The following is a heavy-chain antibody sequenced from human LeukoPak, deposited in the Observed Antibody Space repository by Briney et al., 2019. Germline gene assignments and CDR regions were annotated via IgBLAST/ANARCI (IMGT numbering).Heavy chain of an antibody. CDR3: TREPHNYCDSSGYYNYFDY. J-gene: IGHJ4*02. CDR1: GFTFSTYA. CDR2: ISGTGGSR. V-gene: IGHV3-23*01. Sequence: QPGGSLRLACAASGFTFSTYAISSVRQAPGKGLELVSGISGTGGSRYYADSLRGRFTISRDNSKNTLYLQINSLRAEDTAVYYCTREPHNYCDSSGYYNYFDYWGQGTLVTVSS. D-gene: IGHD3-22*01.